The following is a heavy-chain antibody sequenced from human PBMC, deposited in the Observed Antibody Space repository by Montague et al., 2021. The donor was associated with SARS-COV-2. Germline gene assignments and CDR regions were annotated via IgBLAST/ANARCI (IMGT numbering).Heavy chain of an antibody. CDR3: AKARVLLLWFGTEGPFDI. D-gene: IGHD3-10*01. Sequence: YLRLSCAASGFTFDDCAMHWVRQAPGKGLEWVSGISWNSGSIGYADSAKGRFTISRDNAKNSLYLQMNSLRAEDTALYYCAKARVLLLWFGTEGPFDIWGQGTMVTVSS. CDR1: GFTFDDCA. V-gene: IGHV3-9*01. CDR2: ISWNSGSI. J-gene: IGHJ3*02.